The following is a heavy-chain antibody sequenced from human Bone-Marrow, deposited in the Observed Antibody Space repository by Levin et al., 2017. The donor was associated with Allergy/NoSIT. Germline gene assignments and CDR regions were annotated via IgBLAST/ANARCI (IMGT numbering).Heavy chain of an antibody. Sequence: PSETLSLTCTVSGGSISSNNYYWGWIRQPPGKGLEWIGSIYYNGSTYYNPSLKSRVTILVDTSKNQFSWKLNSVTAADTAVYYCDSVIIWNQYYLDVWGQGTTVTVSS. D-gene: IGHD2/OR15-2a*01. CDR2: IYYNGST. CDR1: GGSISSNNYY. J-gene: IGHJ6*02. CDR3: DSVIIWNQYYLDV. V-gene: IGHV4-39*07.